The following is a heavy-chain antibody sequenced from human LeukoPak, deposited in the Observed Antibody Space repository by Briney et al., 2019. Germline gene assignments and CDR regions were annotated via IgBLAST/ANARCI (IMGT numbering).Heavy chain of an antibody. J-gene: IGHJ4*02. Sequence: ASVKVSCKASGGTFSSYAISWVRQAPGQGLEWMGRIIPIFGTANYAQKFQGRVTITTDGSTSTAYMELSSLRSEDTAVYYCAKEHVDTAMVTLLDYWGQGTLVTVSS. CDR1: GGTFSSYA. CDR2: IIPIFGTA. D-gene: IGHD5-18*01. CDR3: AKEHVDTAMVTLLDY. V-gene: IGHV1-69*05.